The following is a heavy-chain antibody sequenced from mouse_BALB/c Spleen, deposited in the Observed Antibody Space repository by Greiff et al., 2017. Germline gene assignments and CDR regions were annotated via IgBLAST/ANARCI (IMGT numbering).Heavy chain of an antibody. CDR2: ISDGGSYT. CDR1: GFTFSDYY. Sequence: EVHLVESGGGLVKPGGSLKLSCAASGFTFSDYYMYWVRQTPEKRLEWVATISDGGSYTYYPDSVKGRFTISRDNAKNNLYLQMSSLKAEDTAMYYCTRWDDYDANWYFDVWGAGTTVTVSS. V-gene: IGHV5-4*02. D-gene: IGHD2-4*01. J-gene: IGHJ1*01. CDR3: TRWDDYDANWYFDV.